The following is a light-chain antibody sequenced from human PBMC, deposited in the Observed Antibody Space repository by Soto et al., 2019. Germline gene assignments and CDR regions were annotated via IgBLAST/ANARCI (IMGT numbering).Light chain of an antibody. CDR2: EVS. Sequence: QSALTQPPSASGSPGQSVTISCNGTSSDVGGYNYVSWYQQHPGKAPKFIIYEVSKRPSGVPDRFSGSKSGNTASLTVSGLQAEDEADYYCSSFAGSNLYVFGTGTKLTVL. V-gene: IGLV2-8*01. J-gene: IGLJ1*01. CDR1: SSDVGGYNY. CDR3: SSFAGSNLYV.